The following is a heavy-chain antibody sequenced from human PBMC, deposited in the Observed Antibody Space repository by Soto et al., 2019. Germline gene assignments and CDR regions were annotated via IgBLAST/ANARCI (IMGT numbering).Heavy chain of an antibody. Sequence: SVNVSCKDSGGTFSSHTIRWVRQAPGQGLEWMGRIIPILGIANYAQKFQGRVTITADKSTSTAYMELSSLRSEDTAVYYCARELRYFDWSPDAFDIWGQGTMVTVSS. CDR2: IIPILGIA. V-gene: IGHV1-69*04. J-gene: IGHJ3*02. D-gene: IGHD3-9*01. CDR3: ARELRYFDWSPDAFDI. CDR1: GGTFSSHT.